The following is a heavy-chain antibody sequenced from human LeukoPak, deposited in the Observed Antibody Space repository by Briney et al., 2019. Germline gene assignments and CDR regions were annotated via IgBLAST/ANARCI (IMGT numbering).Heavy chain of an antibody. J-gene: IGHJ6*03. CDR1: GGSISSSAYY. Sequence: SETLSLTCSVSGGSISSSAYYWGWVRQPPGKGLEWIGNIYYSGSTYYNPSLKSRVTISVNTSKNQFSLELISVTAADTAVYYCASVRRGFGESSKYYAYYYMGVWGKGTTVTISS. D-gene: IGHD3-10*01. CDR2: IYYSGST. V-gene: IGHV4-39*01. CDR3: ASVRRGFGESSKYYAYYYMGV.